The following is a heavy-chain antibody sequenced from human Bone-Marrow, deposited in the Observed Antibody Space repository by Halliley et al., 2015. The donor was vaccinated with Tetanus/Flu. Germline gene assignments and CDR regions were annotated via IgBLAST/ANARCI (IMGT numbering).Heavy chain of an antibody. V-gene: IGHV3-23*04. CDR1: GFTFNTYA. J-gene: IGHJ4*02. CDR2: IVGSGGST. CDR3: AKDWDYASGTYYSLFDY. Sequence: VQLVQSGGGLVQRGGSLRLSCAASGFTFNTYAMSWVRQAPGKGLEWVSGIVGSGGSTFYADSVKGRFTISRDISKNTLYLQMNSLRAEDTAVYYCAKDWDYASGTYYSLFDYWGQGTLVTVSS. D-gene: IGHD3-10*01.